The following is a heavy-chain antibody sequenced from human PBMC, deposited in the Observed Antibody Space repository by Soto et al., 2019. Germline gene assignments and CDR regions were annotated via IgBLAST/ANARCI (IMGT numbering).Heavy chain of an antibody. CDR2: INPKRGGT. CDR3: ARGHSTDCSNGVCSFFYNHEMDV. V-gene: IGHV1-2*04. J-gene: IGHJ6*02. D-gene: IGHD2-8*01. Sequence: ASVQGSCKASGYRFTDYHLHRVRHATGKGPESQGRINPKRGGTSTAKKFQGWVTMTRDRSISTVYMELTRLRSDDTAVYFCARGHSTDCSNGVCSFFYNHEMDVWGQGTTVTVSS. CDR1: GYRFTDYH.